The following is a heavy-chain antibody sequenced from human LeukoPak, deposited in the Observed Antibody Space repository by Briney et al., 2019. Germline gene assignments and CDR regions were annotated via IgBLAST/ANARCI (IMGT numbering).Heavy chain of an antibody. J-gene: IGHJ5*02. Sequence: SETLSLTCTVSGGSISSSSYYWGWIRQPPGKGLEWIGSIYYSGSTYYNPSLKSRVTISVDTSKNQFSLKLSSVTAADTAVYYCARVFNAAFDPWGQGTLVTVSS. CDR2: IYYSGST. V-gene: IGHV4-39*07. D-gene: IGHD2-2*01. CDR1: GGSISSSSYY. CDR3: ARVFNAAFDP.